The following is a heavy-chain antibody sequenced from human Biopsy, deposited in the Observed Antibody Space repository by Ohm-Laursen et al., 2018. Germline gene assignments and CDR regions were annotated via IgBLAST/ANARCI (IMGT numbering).Heavy chain of an antibody. V-gene: IGHV4-59*08. CDR1: GGSISGSS. D-gene: IGHD6-19*01. J-gene: IGHJ3*02. Sequence: TLSLTCIVSGGSISGSSWSWIRQAPGKGLEWIGYISYSRDTNYNPSLNSRITISVDTSKNQFSLKLTSVTAADTAVYYCAKHGSGWTGDDAFHIWGQGTMVTVSS. CDR3: AKHGSGWTGDDAFHI. CDR2: ISYSRDT.